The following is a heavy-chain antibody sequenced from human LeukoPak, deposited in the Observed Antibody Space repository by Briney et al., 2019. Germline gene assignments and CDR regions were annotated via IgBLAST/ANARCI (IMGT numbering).Heavy chain of an antibody. CDR3: VKGAYDYIEIAYFDY. Sequence: GGALRLSCAVSGFSFSTYAMSWVRQVPGKRLEWVSVLIGSSGSTDYADSVKGRFTISRDTSKNTLYLEMNSLRAEDTAIYYCVKGAYDYIEIAYFDYWGQGTRVTVSS. CDR2: LIGSSGST. J-gene: IGHJ4*02. D-gene: IGHD5-12*01. CDR1: GFSFSTYA. V-gene: IGHV3-23*01.